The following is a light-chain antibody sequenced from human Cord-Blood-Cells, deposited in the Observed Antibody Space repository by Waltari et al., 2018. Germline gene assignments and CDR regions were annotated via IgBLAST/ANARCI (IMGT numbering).Light chain of an antibody. CDR1: KTGDKS. CDR3: QAWDSSTVV. J-gene: IGLJ2*01. Sequence: SYELTQPPSVSVSPGQTDNIPCSRLKTGDKSACWYQQKPGQSPLLVIYQDSKRPSGIPERFSGSNSGNTATLTISGTQAMDEADYYCQAWDSSTVVFGGGTKLTVL. CDR2: QDS. V-gene: IGLV3-1*01.